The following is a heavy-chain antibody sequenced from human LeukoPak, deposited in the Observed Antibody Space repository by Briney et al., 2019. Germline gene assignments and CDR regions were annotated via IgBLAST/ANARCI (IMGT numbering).Heavy chain of an antibody. CDR2: IRYDGSIE. J-gene: IGHJ4*02. Sequence: GGSLRLSCAASGLTFNNYGMHWVRQAPGKGLEWVAFIRYDGSIEYYADSVKGRFTISRDNSKNTLYLQMNGLRVEDTAVYYCAKDMQTWPRFPDYWGQGTLVTVSS. CDR3: AKDMQTWPRFPDY. CDR1: GLTFNNYG. D-gene: IGHD5-12*01. V-gene: IGHV3-30*02.